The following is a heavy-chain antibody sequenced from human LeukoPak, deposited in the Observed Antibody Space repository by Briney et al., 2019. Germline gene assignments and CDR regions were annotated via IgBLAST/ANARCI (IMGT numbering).Heavy chain of an antibody. V-gene: IGHV4-59*01. D-gene: IGHD3-22*01. CDR2: IYYSGSI. CDR3: ARENPSGYYNRPIDY. Sequence: PSETLSLTCTVSGASISSYYWSWIRQPPGKGLEWIGDIYYSGSIKYNPSLKSRVTMSVDTSKNQFSLKLSSVTAADTAIYYCARENPSGYYNRPIDYWGQGTLVTVSS. CDR1: GASISSYY. J-gene: IGHJ4*02.